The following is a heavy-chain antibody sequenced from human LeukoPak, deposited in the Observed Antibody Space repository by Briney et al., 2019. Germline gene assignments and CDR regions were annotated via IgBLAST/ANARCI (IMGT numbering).Heavy chain of an antibody. D-gene: IGHD3-22*01. V-gene: IGHV1-18*01. Sequence: ASVKVSCKASGYTFTSYGISWVRQAPGQGLEWMGWISAYNGITNYAQKLQGRVTMTTDTSTSTAYMELRSLRSDDTAVYYCARVGPYYYDSSGYYPIDYWGQGTLVTVSS. CDR1: GYTFTSYG. CDR3: ARVGPYYYDSSGYYPIDY. J-gene: IGHJ4*02. CDR2: ISAYNGIT.